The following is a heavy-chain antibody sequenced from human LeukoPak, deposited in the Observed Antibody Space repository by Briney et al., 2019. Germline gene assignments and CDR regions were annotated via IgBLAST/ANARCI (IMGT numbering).Heavy chain of an antibody. CDR2: TYYSGST. D-gene: IGHD3-22*01. V-gene: IGHV4-30-4*01. CDR3: ARRYYYDSRIDP. CDR1: GVSISSGDYY. J-gene: IGHJ5*02. Sequence: SETLSLTCTVSGVSISSGDYYWSWIRQPPGKGLEWIGYTYYSGSTYYNPSLKSRVTISVDTSKNQFSLKLSSVTAADTAVYYCARRYYYDSRIDPWGQGTRVTVSS.